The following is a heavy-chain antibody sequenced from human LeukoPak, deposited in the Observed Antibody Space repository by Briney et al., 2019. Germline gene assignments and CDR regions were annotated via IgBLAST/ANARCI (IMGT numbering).Heavy chain of an antibody. J-gene: IGHJ4*02. D-gene: IGHD3-22*01. V-gene: IGHV4-31*03. CDR3: ARVGSYDSSGYYDY. CDR1: GDSISSGGYY. CDR2: IYYSGST. Sequence: PSETLSLTCTVSGDSISSGGYYWSWIRQHPGKGLEWIGYIYYSGSTYSNPSLKSRVTISVDTSKNQFSLKLSSVTAADTAVYYCARVGSYDSSGYYDYWGQGTLVTVSS.